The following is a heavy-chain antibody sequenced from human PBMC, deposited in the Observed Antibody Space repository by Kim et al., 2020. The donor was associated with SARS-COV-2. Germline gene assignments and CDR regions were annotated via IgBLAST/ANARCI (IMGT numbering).Heavy chain of an antibody. Sequence: GGSLRLSCAASGFTFSSYGMHWVRQAPGKGLEWVAVISYDGSNKYYADSVKGRFTISRDNSKNTLYLQMNSLRAEDTAVYYCAKDSGDFWSGSSFDYWGQGTLVTVSS. J-gene: IGHJ4*02. CDR1: GFTFSSYG. V-gene: IGHV3-30*18. D-gene: IGHD3-3*01. CDR3: AKDSGDFWSGSSFDY. CDR2: ISYDGSNK.